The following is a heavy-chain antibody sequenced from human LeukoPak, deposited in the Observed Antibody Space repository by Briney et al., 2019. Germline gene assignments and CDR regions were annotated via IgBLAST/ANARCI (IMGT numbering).Heavy chain of an antibody. CDR3: ARGNGAVAGTEGFDP. J-gene: IGHJ5*02. D-gene: IGHD6-19*01. CDR1: GFTFSSYG. CDR2: IWYDGSNK. Sequence: PGGSLRLSCAASGFTFSSYGMHWVRQAPGKGLEWVAVIWYDGSNKYYADSVKGRFTISRDNSKNTLYLQMNSLRAEDTAVYYCARGNGAVAGTEGFDPWGQGTLVTVSS. V-gene: IGHV3-33*01.